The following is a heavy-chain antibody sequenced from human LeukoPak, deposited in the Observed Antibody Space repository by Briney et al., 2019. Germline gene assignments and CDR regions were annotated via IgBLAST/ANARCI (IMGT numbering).Heavy chain of an antibody. CDR1: GDSIRSYY. V-gene: IGHV4-59*12. Sequence: PSETLSLTCTVSGDSIRSYYWSWIRQPPGKGLEWIGYIYYTGSTNYNPALQSRLTISIDTSKNQFSLKLMSVTAADTAVYYCARDSGTTGEVKFDPWGQGTLVTVSS. D-gene: IGHD3-10*01. CDR2: IYYTGST. CDR3: ARDSGTTGEVKFDP. J-gene: IGHJ5*02.